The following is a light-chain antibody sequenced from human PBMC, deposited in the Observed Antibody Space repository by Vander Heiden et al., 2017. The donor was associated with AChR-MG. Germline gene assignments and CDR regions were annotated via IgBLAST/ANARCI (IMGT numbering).Light chain of an antibody. CDR2: GAS. CDR3: QQYNKWPQT. CDR1: QSLGTN. Sequence: EIVLTQSPATLSLSPEERATLSCRASQSLGTNLAWYQQKPGQAPRLLIYGASTRATGIPARFSGSGSGTEFTLTISSLQPVDFAVYYCQQYNKWPQTFGQGTKVEIK. V-gene: IGKV3D-15*01. J-gene: IGKJ2*01.